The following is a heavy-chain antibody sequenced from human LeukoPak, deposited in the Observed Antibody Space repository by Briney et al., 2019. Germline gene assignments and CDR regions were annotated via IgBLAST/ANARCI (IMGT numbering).Heavy chain of an antibody. CDR1: GFSISDSS. D-gene: IGHD5-24*01. CDR2: ISGSGVTL. CDR3: ARGGKMAYY. J-gene: IGHJ4*02. Sequence: GGSLRLSCAASGFSISDSSMRWISHVPGKGLEWVSYISGSGVTLYYADSVKGRFIISRDNAKNSVYLQMHGLGAADTALYFCARGGKMAYYWGQGTLVTVSS. V-gene: IGHV3-11*01.